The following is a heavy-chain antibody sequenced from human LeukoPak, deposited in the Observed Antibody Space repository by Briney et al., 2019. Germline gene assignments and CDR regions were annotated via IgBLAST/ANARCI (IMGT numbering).Heavy chain of an antibody. J-gene: IGHJ4*02. CDR1: GFTFSSYS. CDR3: VREYPDCGGDCLAY. D-gene: IGHD2-21*02. CDR2: ISSSSSYI. V-gene: IGHV3-21*01. Sequence: PGGSLRLSCAASGFTFSSYSMNWVRQAPGKGLEWVSSISSSSSYIYYADSVKGRFTISRDNAKNSLYLQMNSLRAEDTAVYYCVREYPDCGGDCLAYWGQGTLVTVSS.